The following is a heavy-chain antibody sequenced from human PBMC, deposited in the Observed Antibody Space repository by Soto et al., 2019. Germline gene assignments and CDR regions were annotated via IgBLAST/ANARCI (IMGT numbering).Heavy chain of an antibody. CDR1: GYTINTYY. CDR2: IHPSGGGT. J-gene: IGHJ4*02. Sequence: ASVKVSCKPSGYTINTYYLHWVRQAPGQALEWMGVIHPSGGGTTYAQKFLGRVTVTRDTSTSTVFMELSSLRSDDTAVYYCARGGHIAVVTASFDYWGQGTLVTVSS. V-gene: IGHV1-46*02. CDR3: ARGGHIAVVTASFDY. D-gene: IGHD2-21*02.